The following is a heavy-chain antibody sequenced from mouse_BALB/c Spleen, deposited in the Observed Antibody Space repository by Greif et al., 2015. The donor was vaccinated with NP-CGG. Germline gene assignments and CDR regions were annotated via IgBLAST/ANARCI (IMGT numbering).Heavy chain of an antibody. CDR3: ARGGGSSYWYFDV. D-gene: IGHD1-1*01. J-gene: IGHJ1*01. CDR1: GYSITSDYA. Sequence: EVQRVESGPGLVKPSQSLSLTCTVTGYSITSDYAWNWIRQFPGNKLEWMGYISYSGSTSYNPSLKSRISITRDTSKNQFFLQLNSVTTEDTATYYCARGGGSSYWYFDVWGAGTTVTVSS. CDR2: ISYSGST. V-gene: IGHV3-2*02.